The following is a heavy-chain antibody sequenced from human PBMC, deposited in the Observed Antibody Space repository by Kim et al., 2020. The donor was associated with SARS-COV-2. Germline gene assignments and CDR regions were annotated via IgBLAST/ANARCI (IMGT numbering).Heavy chain of an antibody. V-gene: IGHV4-59*01. CDR1: GGSISSYY. CDR3: ARDRHTAMVTGFDY. Sequence: SETLSLTCTVSGGSISSYYWSWIRQPPGKGLEWIGYIYYSGSTNYNPSLKSRVTISVDTSKNQFSLKLSSVTAADTAVYYCARDRHTAMVTGFDYWGQGTLVTVSS. J-gene: IGHJ4*02. CDR2: IYYSGST. D-gene: IGHD5-18*01.